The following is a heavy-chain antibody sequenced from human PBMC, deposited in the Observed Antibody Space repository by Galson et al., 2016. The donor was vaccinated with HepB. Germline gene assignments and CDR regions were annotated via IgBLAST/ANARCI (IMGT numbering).Heavy chain of an antibody. Sequence: SLRLSCAASGFTFGSYAMHWVRQAPGKGQEWVALISYDGGNKYYADSVKGRFTISRDNSKNTLYLQVNSLRAEDTAVYYCARGANTVAADYWGQGTLVTVSS. V-gene: IGHV3-30*04. CDR1: GFTFGSYA. J-gene: IGHJ4*02. CDR2: ISYDGGNK. CDR3: ARGANTVAADY. D-gene: IGHD6-19*01.